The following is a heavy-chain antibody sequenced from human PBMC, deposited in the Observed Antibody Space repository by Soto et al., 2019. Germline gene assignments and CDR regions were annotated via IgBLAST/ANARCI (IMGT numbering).Heavy chain of an antibody. D-gene: IGHD4-17*01. J-gene: IGHJ6*02. V-gene: IGHV1-46*01. CDR3: ARDRNYGDPNFEYYYYGMDV. CDR2: INPSGGST. Sequence: ASLKDSCKPSGYTFTSYYMHWVRQAPGQGLEWMGIINPSGGSTSYAQKFQGRVTMTRDTSTSTVYMELSSLRSEDTAVYYCARDRNYGDPNFEYYYYGMDVWGQGTTVTVSS. CDR1: GYTFTSYY.